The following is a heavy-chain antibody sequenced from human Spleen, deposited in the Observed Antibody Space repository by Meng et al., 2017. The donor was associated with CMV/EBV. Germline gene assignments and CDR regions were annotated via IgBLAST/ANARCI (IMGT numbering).Heavy chain of an antibody. D-gene: IGHD3-10*01. CDR3: ARDRGFGELYNWFDP. J-gene: IGHJ5*02. V-gene: IGHV3-23*01. Sequence: GGSLRLSCAASGFTFSSYAMSWVRQAPGKGLEWVSAISSGGGSTFYADSVEGRFTISRDNSKNTLYLQMNSLRAEDTAVYYCARDRGFGELYNWFDPWGQGTLVTVSS. CDR2: ISSGGGST. CDR1: GFTFSSYA.